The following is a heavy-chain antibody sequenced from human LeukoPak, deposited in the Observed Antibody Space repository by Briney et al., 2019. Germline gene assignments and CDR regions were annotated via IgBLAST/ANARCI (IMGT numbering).Heavy chain of an antibody. CDR3: AKQGSIVVVLSWFDP. CDR1: GFTFSSYA. V-gene: IGHV3-23*01. J-gene: IGHJ5*02. CDR2: ISGSGGST. D-gene: IGHD2-15*01. Sequence: GGSLRLPCAASGFTFSSYAMSWVRRAPGKGLVWVSAISGSGGSTYYADSVKGRFTISRDNSKNTLYLQMNSLRAEDTAVYYCAKQGSIVVVLSWFDPWGQGTLVTVSS.